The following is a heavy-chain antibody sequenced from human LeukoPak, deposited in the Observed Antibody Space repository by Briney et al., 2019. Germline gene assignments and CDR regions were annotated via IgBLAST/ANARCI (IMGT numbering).Heavy chain of an antibody. CDR3: AKEEGDIVVVPAANIFDY. Sequence: GGSLRLSCAASGFTFSSYAMHWVRQAPGKGLEYVSAISSNGGSAYYANSVKGRFTISRDNSKNTLYLQMNSLRAEDTAVYYCAKEEGDIVVVPAANIFDYWGQGTLVTVSS. V-gene: IGHV3-64*01. CDR2: ISSNGGSA. CDR1: GFTFSSYA. D-gene: IGHD2-2*01. J-gene: IGHJ4*02.